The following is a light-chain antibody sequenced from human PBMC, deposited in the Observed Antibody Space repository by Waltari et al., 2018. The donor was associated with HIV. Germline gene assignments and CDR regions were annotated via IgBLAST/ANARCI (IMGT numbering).Light chain of an antibody. V-gene: IGLV2-23*02. Sequence: QSALTQPASVSGSPGQSITISCTGTSRDVGSYNVVSWYQQHPGKAPKLMIYEVTKRPSCVSNRFSGSKSGNTASLTISGLQAEDEADYYCCSYAGRSTHVFGTGTKVTVL. J-gene: IGLJ1*01. CDR2: EVT. CDR3: CSYAGRSTHV. CDR1: SRDVGSYNV.